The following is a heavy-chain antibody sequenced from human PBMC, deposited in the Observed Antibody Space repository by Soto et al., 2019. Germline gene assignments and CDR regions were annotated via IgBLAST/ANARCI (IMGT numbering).Heavy chain of an antibody. D-gene: IGHD3-10*01. CDR3: ATGYGSGSYFLGEFDY. CDR2: IFYSGGT. J-gene: IGHJ4*02. CDR1: GGSILDSTYY. V-gene: IGHV4-39*07. Sequence: PSETLSLTCTVSGGSILDSTYYWAWIRQSPGKGLEWIGTIFYSGGTFYTPSLKSRVTISLDTSKKQFSLKLNSVTAADTAVYYFATGYGSGSYFLGEFDYWGQGTLVTVSS.